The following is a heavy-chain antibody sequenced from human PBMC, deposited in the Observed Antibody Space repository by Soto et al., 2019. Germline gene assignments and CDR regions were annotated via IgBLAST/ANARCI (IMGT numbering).Heavy chain of an antibody. CDR1: GFTFSSYG. J-gene: IGHJ6*03. V-gene: IGHV3-30*18. Sequence: GGSLRLSCAASGFTFSSYGMHWVRQAPGKGLEWVAVISYDGSNKYYADSVKGRFTISRDNSKNTLYLQMNSLRAEDTAVYYCAKDGCSSTSCPHYYYYMDVWGKGTTVTVSS. CDR2: ISYDGSNK. D-gene: IGHD2-2*01. CDR3: AKDGCSSTSCPHYYYYMDV.